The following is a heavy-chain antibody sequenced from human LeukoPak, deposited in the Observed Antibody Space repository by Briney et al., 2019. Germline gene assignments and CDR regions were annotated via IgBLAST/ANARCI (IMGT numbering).Heavy chain of an antibody. CDR2: INHSGST. J-gene: IGHJ6*03. CDR1: GWSFSGYY. D-gene: IGHD3-22*01. Sequence: PSETLSLTCAVYGWSFSGYYWSWIRQPPGKGLEWIGEINHSGSTNYNPSLKSRVTISVDTSKNQFSLKLSSVTAADTAVYYCARGAGYYSSVYSRYYYYYYMDVWGKGTTVTVSS. CDR3: ARGAGYYSSVYSRYYYYYYMDV. V-gene: IGHV4-34*01.